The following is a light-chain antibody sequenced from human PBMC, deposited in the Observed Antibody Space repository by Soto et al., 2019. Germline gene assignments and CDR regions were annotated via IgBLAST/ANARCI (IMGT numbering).Light chain of an antibody. Sequence: IVMTQSPATLSVSPGERATLSCRASQSVSINLAWYQQKPGRAPRLLISGASTRATGIPARFSGSGSGTEFTLTISSLQSEDFAVYYCQQYNYWPPGTFGQGTKVDIK. CDR2: GAS. CDR3: QQYNYWPPGT. CDR1: QSVSIN. V-gene: IGKV3-15*01. J-gene: IGKJ1*01.